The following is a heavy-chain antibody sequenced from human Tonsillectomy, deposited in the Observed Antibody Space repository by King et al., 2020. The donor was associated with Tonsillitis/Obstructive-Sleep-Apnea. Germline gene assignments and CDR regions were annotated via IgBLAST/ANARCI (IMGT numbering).Heavy chain of an antibody. D-gene: IGHD3-3*01. CDR2: ISTYNGNT. J-gene: IGHJ4*02. CDR1: GYTFTSYG. CDR3: ARAKVYDYWTGYYPTD. V-gene: IGHV1-18*01. Sequence: QLVQSGAEVKKPGASVKVSCKASGYTFTSYGITWVRQAPGQGLDWMGWISTYNGNTNYAQNLQGRVTMTTDTSTRTAYMELRSLRSDDTAVYYCARAKVYDYWTGYYPTDLGQGTLVTVSS.